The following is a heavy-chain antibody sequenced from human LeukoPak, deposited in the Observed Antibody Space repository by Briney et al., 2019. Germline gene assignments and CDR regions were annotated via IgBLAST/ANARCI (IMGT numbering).Heavy chain of an antibody. V-gene: IGHV3-23*01. CDR3: AKDRQQLVPYEYFQH. CDR1: GFTFSSEA. J-gene: IGHJ1*01. Sequence: GGSLRLSCAASGFTFSSEAMGWVRQLPGGGLEWVSTISPAGGTTYYAESMKGRFTISRDNSKSTLYLQMNSLRAEDTAVYYCAKDRQQLVPYEYFQHWGQGTLVTVSS. CDR2: ISPAGGTT. D-gene: IGHD6-13*01.